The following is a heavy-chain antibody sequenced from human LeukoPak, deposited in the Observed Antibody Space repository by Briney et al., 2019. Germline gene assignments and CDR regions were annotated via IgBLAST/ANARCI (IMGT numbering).Heavy chain of an antibody. CDR1: GGSISSSSYY. CDR3: ARHSTYYYGSGSYYEDWFDP. CDR2: IYYSGST. J-gene: IGHJ5*02. D-gene: IGHD3-10*01. V-gene: IGHV4-39*01. Sequence: SETLSLTCTVSGGSISSSSYYWGWIRQPPGKGLEWIGSIYYSGSTYYNPSLKSRVTISVDTSKNQFSLKLSSMTAADTAVYYCARHSTYYYGSGSYYEDWFDPWGQGTLVTVSS.